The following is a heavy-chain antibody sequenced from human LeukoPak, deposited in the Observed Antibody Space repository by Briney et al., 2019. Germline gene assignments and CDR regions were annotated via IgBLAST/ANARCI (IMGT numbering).Heavy chain of an antibody. Sequence: ASVKVSCKASGYTFTSYGISWVRQAPGQGLEWMGWISAYNGNTNYAQKLQGRVTMTTDTSTSTAYMELRSLTSDDTAVYYCVRDFPTTSVRHFEYWGQGTLVTVSS. CDR2: ISAYNGNT. CDR1: GYTFTSYG. D-gene: IGHD5-12*01. J-gene: IGHJ4*02. CDR3: VRDFPTTSVRHFEY. V-gene: IGHV1-18*01.